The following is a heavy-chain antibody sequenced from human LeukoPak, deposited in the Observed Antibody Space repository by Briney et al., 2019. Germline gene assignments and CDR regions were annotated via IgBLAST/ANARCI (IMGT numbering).Heavy chain of an antibody. CDR2: IYYSGST. CDR3: ARDLGYYYDSSGYYAFDI. V-gene: IGHV4-59*01. Sequence: PSETLSLTCTVSGGSISSYYWSWIRQPPGKGLEWIGYIYYSGSTNYNPSLKSRVTISVDTSKNQFSLKLSSVTAADTAVYYCARDLGYYYDSSGYYAFDIWGQGTMVTVSS. CDR1: GGSISSYY. D-gene: IGHD3-22*01. J-gene: IGHJ3*02.